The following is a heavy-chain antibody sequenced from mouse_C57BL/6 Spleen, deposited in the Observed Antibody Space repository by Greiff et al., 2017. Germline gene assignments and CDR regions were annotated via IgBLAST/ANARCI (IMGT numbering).Heavy chain of an antibody. CDR3: ALYGNYDYAVDD. V-gene: IGHV1-9*01. J-gene: IGHJ4*01. CDR2: ICPGSGST. D-gene: IGHD2-1*01. Sequence: QVQLKQSGAELMKPGASVKLSCKATGYTFTGYWIAWVKQRPGHGLEWIGEICPGSGSTNYNEKFKGKATFTVDTSSNTAYMQLSSLTTEDSACYYCALYGNYDYAVDDWGQGTSVTVSS. CDR1: GYTFTGYW.